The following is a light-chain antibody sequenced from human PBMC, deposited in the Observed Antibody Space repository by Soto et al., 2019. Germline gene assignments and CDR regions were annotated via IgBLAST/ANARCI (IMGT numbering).Light chain of an antibody. CDR1: SSDVGGYNY. J-gene: IGLJ1*01. Sequence: QSVLTQPASVSGSPGQWITISCTGTSSDVGGYNYVSWYQQHPGKAPKLMIYEVSNRPSGVSNRFSGSKSGNTASLTTSGLQAEDEADYYCSSYTSTSSLGVFGTGTKVTVL. CDR2: EVS. CDR3: SSYTSTSSLGV. V-gene: IGLV2-14*03.